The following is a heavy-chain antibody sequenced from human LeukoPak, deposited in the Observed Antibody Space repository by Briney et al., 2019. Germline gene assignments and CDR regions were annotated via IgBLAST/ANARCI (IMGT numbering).Heavy chain of an antibody. J-gene: IGHJ2*01. CDR2: ITHSGSP. Sequence: PSETLSLTCGVSSGSLSGYYWRWIRQPPGGGLEWLGEITHSGSPNYNPSLKSRVTISGDTSKKQFSLNLKSVTTADTGVYYCARGVDLWGCGTPVTVSS. CDR3: ARGVDL. CDR1: SGSLSGYY. V-gene: IGHV4-34*01.